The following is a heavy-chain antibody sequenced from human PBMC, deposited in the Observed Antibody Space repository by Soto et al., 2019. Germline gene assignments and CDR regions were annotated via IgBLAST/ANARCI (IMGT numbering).Heavy chain of an antibody. Sequence: QVQLVQSGAEVKKPGASVKVSCKASGYTFTSYGISWVRQAPGQGLEWMGWISAYNGNTNYAQKLQGRVTMTKDTSTSTSYVELRSLRSDDTAVYYCARVVVDILTGYQAVSFDYWGQGTLVTVSS. CDR3: ARVVVDILTGYQAVSFDY. CDR2: ISAYNGNT. V-gene: IGHV1-18*01. CDR1: GYTFTSYG. J-gene: IGHJ4*02. D-gene: IGHD3-9*01.